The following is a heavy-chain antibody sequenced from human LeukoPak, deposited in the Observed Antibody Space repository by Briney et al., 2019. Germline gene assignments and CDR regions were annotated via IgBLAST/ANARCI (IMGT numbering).Heavy chain of an antibody. D-gene: IGHD6-19*01. V-gene: IGHV3-48*01. CDR3: ARAGGWYAAFDI. J-gene: IGHJ3*02. CDR1: GFTFNSYS. CDR2: ISSTSSTI. Sequence: PGGSLRLSCAASGFTFNSYSMNWVRQAPGKGLEWVSYISSTSSTIYYTESVKGRFTISRDNAKNSLYLQMNSLRAEDTAVYYCARAGGWYAAFDIWGQGTMVTVSS.